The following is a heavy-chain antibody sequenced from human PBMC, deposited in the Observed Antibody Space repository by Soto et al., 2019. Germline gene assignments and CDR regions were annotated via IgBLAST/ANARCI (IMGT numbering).Heavy chain of an antibody. Sequence: QVQLVQSGAEVKKPGSSVKVSCKASGGTFSSYAISWLRQAPGQGLEWMGGIIPIFGTANYAQKFQGRVTITADKSTGTAYMELSSLGAEDTAVCECASGRVTTVSRLENHYYGMDVWGQGTTVTVSS. J-gene: IGHJ6*02. D-gene: IGHD4-4*01. CDR1: GGTFSSYA. CDR3: ASGRVTTVSRLENHYYGMDV. CDR2: IIPIFGTA. V-gene: IGHV1-69*06.